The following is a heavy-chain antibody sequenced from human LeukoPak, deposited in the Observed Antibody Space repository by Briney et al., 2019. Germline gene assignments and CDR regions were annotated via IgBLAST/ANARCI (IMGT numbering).Heavy chain of an antibody. CDR2: IYYSGST. CDR3: ASSYYDSREAFDI. Sequence: SETLSLTCTVSGGSISSYYWSWIRQPPGKGLEWIGYIYYSGSTNYNPSLKSRVTISVDTSKNQFSLKLSSVTAADTAVYYCASSYYDSREAFDIWGQGTMVTVSP. CDR1: GGSISSYY. J-gene: IGHJ3*02. D-gene: IGHD3-22*01. V-gene: IGHV4-59*08.